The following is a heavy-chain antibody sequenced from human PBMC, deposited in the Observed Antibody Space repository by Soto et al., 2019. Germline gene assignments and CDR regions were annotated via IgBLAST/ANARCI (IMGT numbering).Heavy chain of an antibody. Sequence: EVQLLESGGGLVQPGGSLRLSCAASGFTFSSYAMSWVRPAPGKGLEWVSIIGVGGGDRYYPESVKGRFTISRDNSRDTLYLKMNSLRDEDTAVYDCARVRFGELVWGQGTLVTVSS. CDR1: GFTFSSYA. D-gene: IGHD3-10*01. J-gene: IGHJ4*02. CDR2: IGVGGGDR. V-gene: IGHV3-23*01. CDR3: ARVRFGELV.